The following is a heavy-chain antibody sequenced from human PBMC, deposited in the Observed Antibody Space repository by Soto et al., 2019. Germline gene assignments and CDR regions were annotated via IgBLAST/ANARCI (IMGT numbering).Heavy chain of an antibody. CDR2: IYYTGST. CDR3: ARGSQLERDAFDI. CDR1: GVSISSGGYY. Sequence: QVQLQESGPGLVKPSQTLSLTCTVSGVSISSGGYYWSWIRQHPGKGLEWIGYIYYTGSTFYNPSLKSQVTMSLDTSKNQFSLKLSSVTAADTAVYYCARGSQLERDAFDIWGQGTMVTVSS. D-gene: IGHD1-1*01. V-gene: IGHV4-31*01. J-gene: IGHJ3*02.